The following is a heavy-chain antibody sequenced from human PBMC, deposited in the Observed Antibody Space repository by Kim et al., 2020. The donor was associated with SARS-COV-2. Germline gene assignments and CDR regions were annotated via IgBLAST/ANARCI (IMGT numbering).Heavy chain of an antibody. CDR1: GFTVSSNY. CDR2: IYSGGST. D-gene: IGHD6-13*01. CDR3: ARATYSSSWVPFDL. Sequence: GGSLRLSCAASGFTVSSNYMSWVRQAPGKGLEWGSVIYSGGSTYYADSVKGRFTISRDNSKNTLSLQMNNLRAEDTAVYYCARATYSSSWVPFDLWGRGTLVTVSS. J-gene: IGHJ2*01. V-gene: IGHV3-66*02.